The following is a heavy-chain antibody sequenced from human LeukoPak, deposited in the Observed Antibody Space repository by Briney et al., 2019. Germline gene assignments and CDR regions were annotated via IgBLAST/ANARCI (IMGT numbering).Heavy chain of an antibody. V-gene: IGHV3-7*04. J-gene: IGHJ5*02. CDR1: GFTFSSYW. Sequence: GGSLRLSCAASGFTFSSYWMSWVRQAPGKGLEWVANIKQDGSEKYYVDSVKGRFTISRDNAKNSLYLQLNSLRAEDTAVYYCARVLHKRNYDSSDYYGSWGQGTLVTVSS. D-gene: IGHD3-22*01. CDR2: IKQDGSEK. CDR3: ARVLHKRNYDSSDYYGS.